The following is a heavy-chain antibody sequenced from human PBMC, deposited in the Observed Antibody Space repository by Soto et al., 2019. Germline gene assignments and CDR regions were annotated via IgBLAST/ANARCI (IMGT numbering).Heavy chain of an antibody. V-gene: IGHV4-30-4*01. Sequence: QVQLQESGPGLVKPSQTLSLTCTVSGGSISSGDYYWSWIRQPPGKGLEWIGYIYYSGSTYYNPSLKSRVTISVDTSKNQFSLKLSSVTAADTAVYYCARVLYDYVWGSYQPYYFDYWGQGTLVTVSS. CDR2: IYYSGST. J-gene: IGHJ4*02. CDR3: ARVLYDYVWGSYQPYYFDY. CDR1: GGSISSGDYY. D-gene: IGHD3-16*02.